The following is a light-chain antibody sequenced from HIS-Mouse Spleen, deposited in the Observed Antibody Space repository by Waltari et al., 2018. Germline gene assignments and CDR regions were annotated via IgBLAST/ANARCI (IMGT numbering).Light chain of an antibody. J-gene: IGLJ2*01. Sequence: QSVLTQPPSVSGAPGQRVTIPCTGSSPNIGAGYDVHWYQPLPGTAPKLLIYGNSNRPSGVPDRFSGSKSGTSASLAITGLQAEDEADYYCQSYDSSLSGSVFGGGTKLTVL. CDR3: QSYDSSLSGSV. V-gene: IGLV1-40*01. CDR1: SPNIGAGYD. CDR2: GNS.